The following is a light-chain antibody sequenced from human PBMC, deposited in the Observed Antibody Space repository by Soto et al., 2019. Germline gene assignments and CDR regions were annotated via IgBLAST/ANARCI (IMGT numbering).Light chain of an antibody. Sequence: IVLTQSPGTLSLSPGERATLSCRASQSVDSTYLAWYQQRPGQAPRLLIYGASSRATGIPDRFSGSGSGTDVTLTISRLEPEDFAVYYCQQYGSSPIPFGQGTRLEIK. V-gene: IGKV3-20*01. J-gene: IGKJ5*01. CDR2: GAS. CDR3: QQYGSSPIP. CDR1: QSVDSTY.